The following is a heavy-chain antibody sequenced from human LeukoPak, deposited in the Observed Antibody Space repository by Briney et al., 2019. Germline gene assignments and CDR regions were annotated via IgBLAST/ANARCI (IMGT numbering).Heavy chain of an antibody. CDR3: ARVVGLTGYSSSWYSGYYYYMDV. CDR2: IIPILGTA. CDR1: GGTFSSYA. Sequence: SVKVSCKASGGTFSSYAISWVRQAPGQGLEWMGGIIPILGTANYAQKFQDRVTITADKSTSTAYMELSGLRSEDTAVHYCARVVGLTGYSSSWYSGYYYYMDVWGKGTTVTVSS. J-gene: IGHJ6*03. D-gene: IGHD6-13*01. V-gene: IGHV1-69*10.